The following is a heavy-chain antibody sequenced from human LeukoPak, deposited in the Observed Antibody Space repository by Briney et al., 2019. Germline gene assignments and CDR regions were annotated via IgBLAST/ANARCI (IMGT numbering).Heavy chain of an antibody. D-gene: IGHD3-10*01. V-gene: IGHV3-23*01. CDR1: GFTFSSYS. CDR2: ISGSGGST. Sequence: GGSLRLSCAASGFTFSSYSMNWVRQAPGKGLEWVSAISGSGGSTYYADSVKGRFTISRDNSKNTLYLQMNSLRAEDTAVYYCARIAKPFGELDYWGQGTLVTVSS. CDR3: ARIAKPFGELDY. J-gene: IGHJ4*02.